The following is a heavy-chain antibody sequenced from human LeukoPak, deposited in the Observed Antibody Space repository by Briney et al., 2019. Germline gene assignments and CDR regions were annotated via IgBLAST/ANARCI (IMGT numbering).Heavy chain of an antibody. CDR3: ARDPGPTGGRYLGS. J-gene: IGHJ4*02. V-gene: IGHV3-53*01. D-gene: IGHD4-17*01. CDR2: IYSGTTT. CDR1: GFTVSNSY. Sequence: GGSLRLSCAASGFTVSNSYMSWVRQAPGKGLEWVSTIYSGTTTYYADSVKGRFTISTDNSENTLFLQMNSLRAEDTALYSCARDPGPTGGRYLGSWGPGTLVTVSS.